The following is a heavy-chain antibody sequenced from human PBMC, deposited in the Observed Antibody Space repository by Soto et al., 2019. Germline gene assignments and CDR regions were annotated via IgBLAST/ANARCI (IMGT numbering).Heavy chain of an antibody. D-gene: IGHD5-18*01. CDR2: INPSGGST. CDR1: GYTFTSYY. J-gene: IGHJ5*02. Sequence: VASVKVSCKASGYTFTSYYMHWVRQAPGQGLEWMGIINPSGGSTSYAQKFQGRVTMTRDTSTSTVYMELSSLRSEDTAVYYCARDSHTAMAFELFDPWGQGTLVTVSS. CDR3: ARDSHTAMAFELFDP. V-gene: IGHV1-46*01.